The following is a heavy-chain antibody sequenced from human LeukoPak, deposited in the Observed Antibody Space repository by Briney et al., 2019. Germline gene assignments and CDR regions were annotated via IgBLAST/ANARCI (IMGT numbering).Heavy chain of an antibody. V-gene: IGHV5-51*01. CDR1: GYSFTSYW. CDR3: ARPHYYDSSRFDY. CDR2: IYPGDSDT. J-gene: IGHJ4*02. D-gene: IGHD3-22*01. Sequence: GESLKISCKGSGYSFTSYWLGWVRQMPGKGLEWMGIIYPGDSDTRYSPSFQGQVTISADKSISTAYLQWSSLKASDTAMYYCARPHYYDSSRFDYWGQGTLVTVSS.